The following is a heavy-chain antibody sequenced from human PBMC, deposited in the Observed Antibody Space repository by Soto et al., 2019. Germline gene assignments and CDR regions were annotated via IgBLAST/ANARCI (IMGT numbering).Heavy chain of an antibody. CDR1: GDTFTNLG. CDR2: IATYNSNR. D-gene: IGHD3-10*01. J-gene: IGHJ5*02. V-gene: IGHV1-18*01. CDR3: ARVVRGVVNWFDP. Sequence: ASVKVSCNTSGDTFTNLGLSWVRQAPGQGLEWMGWIATYNSNRNLAQKFQGRLTLTTDTSTSTAYMELKSLGYDDTAVYYCARVVRGVVNWFDPWGQGTLVTVS.